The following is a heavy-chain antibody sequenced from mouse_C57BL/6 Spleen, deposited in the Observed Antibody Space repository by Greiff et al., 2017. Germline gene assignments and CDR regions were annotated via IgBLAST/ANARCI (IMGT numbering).Heavy chain of an antibody. CDR1: GYTFPSYW. J-gene: IGHJ2*01. CDR3: ARLSTVYYFDY. D-gene: IGHD1-1*01. V-gene: IGHV1-64*01. CDR2: IHPNSGSP. Sequence: QVQLKQPGAELVQPGASVKLSCKASGYTFPSYWMHWVKQRPGQGLEWIGMIHPNSGSPNYNEKLKSKATLTVDKSSSNAYMQLSSLTSEDTAVFYCARLSTVYYFDYWGQGTTRTVSS.